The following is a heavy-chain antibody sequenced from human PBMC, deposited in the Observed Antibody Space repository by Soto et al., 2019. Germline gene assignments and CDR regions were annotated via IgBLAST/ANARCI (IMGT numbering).Heavy chain of an antibody. Sequence: EVQLVESGGALVQPGGSRRLSCEASGLTFNSYWMGWVRQAPGKGLEWVANIKPDGRETYYVDSVKGRFTISRDNAKNSLYLQMNSLRAEDTAVYYCVKSHYGFRAGGGQGTAVTVSS. V-gene: IGHV3-7*01. D-gene: IGHD4-17*01. CDR2: IKPDGRET. CDR3: VKSHYGFRAG. CDR1: GLTFNSYW. J-gene: IGHJ4*02.